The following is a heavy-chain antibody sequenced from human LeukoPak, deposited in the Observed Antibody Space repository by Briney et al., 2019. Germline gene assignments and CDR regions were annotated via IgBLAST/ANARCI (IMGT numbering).Heavy chain of an antibody. V-gene: IGHV1-24*01. CDR2: FDPEDGET. D-gene: IGHD6-6*01. Sequence: ASVKVSCKVSGYTLTELSMHWVRQAPGKGLEWMGGFDPEDGETIYAQKFQGRVTMTEDTSTDTAYMELSSLRSEDTAVYYCATDPKYPPKPLGDAFDIWGQGTMVTVSS. CDR1: GYTLTELS. J-gene: IGHJ3*02. CDR3: ATDPKYPPKPLGDAFDI.